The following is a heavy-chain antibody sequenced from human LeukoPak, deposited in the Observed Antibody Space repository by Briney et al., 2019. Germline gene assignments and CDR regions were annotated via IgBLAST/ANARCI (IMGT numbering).Heavy chain of an antibody. V-gene: IGHV3-23*01. CDR2: ISDTGGHT. D-gene: IGHD6-13*01. J-gene: IGHJ4*02. CDR3: ARARAGAGTFFFDY. CDR1: GFAFSTYS. Sequence: PGGSLRLSCAASGFAFSTYSMSWVRQAPGKGLEWVSVISDTGGHTFYADSVQGRFTISRGNSKNTLYLQMNSLRAEDTAVYYCARARAGAGTFFFDYWGQGTLVTVSS.